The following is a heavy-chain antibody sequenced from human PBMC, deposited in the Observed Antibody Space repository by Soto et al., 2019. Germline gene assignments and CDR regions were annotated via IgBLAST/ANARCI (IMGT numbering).Heavy chain of an antibody. V-gene: IGHV1-18*04. CDR3: AGLQTDYCTNGVCPGGFDH. Sequence: ASVKVSCKASGYTFTSYGISWVRQAPGQGLEWMGWISAYNGNTNYAQKLQGRVTMTTDTSTSTAYMELRSLRSDDTAVYYCAGLQTDYCTNGVCPGGFDHWGQGTLVTVSS. J-gene: IGHJ5*02. D-gene: IGHD2-8*01. CDR2: ISAYNGNT. CDR1: GYTFTSYG.